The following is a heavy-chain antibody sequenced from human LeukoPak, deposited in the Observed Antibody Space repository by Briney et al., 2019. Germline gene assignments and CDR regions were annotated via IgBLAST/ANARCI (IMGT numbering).Heavy chain of an antibody. J-gene: IGHJ3*02. V-gene: IGHV3-33*06. CDR1: GFTFSSYG. D-gene: IGHD2-8*01. CDR2: IWFDGSNN. CDR3: AKVMGERFGNGAFDI. Sequence: RGSLRLSCAASGFTFSSYGMHWVRQAPGKGLEWVAVIWFDGSNNYYADSVKGRFTISRDNSKNTLSLQVNSLGAEDTAVYYCAKVMGERFGNGAFDIWGQGTMVTVSS.